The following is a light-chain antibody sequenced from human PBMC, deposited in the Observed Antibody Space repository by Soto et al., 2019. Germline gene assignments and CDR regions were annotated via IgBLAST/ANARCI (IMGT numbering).Light chain of an antibody. J-gene: IGLJ1*01. Sequence: QSALTQPASVSGSPGQSITISCTGTSSDVGSYNLVSWYQQHPGKAPKLMIYEGSKRPSGVSNRFSGSTSGNTASLTISGLQAVYYTDYYCCSYASSSPYVFVTRSKVTVL. V-gene: IGLV2-23*01. CDR2: EGS. CDR1: SSDVGSYNL. CDR3: CSYASSSPYV.